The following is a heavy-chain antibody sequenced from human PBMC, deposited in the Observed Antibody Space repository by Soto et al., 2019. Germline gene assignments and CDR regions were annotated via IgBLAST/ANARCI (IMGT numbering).Heavy chain of an antibody. CDR1: GFTVSSNY. J-gene: IGHJ3*02. CDR3: ARNYDSTAGGAFDI. CDR2: IYSGGST. D-gene: IGHD3-22*01. Sequence: EVQLVESGGGLIQPGGSLRLSCAASGFTVSSNYMSWVRQAPGKGLEWVSVIYSGGSTYCADSVKGRFTISRDNSKNTLYLQMNSLRAEDTDVYYCARNYDSTAGGAFDIWGQGTMVTVSS. V-gene: IGHV3-53*01.